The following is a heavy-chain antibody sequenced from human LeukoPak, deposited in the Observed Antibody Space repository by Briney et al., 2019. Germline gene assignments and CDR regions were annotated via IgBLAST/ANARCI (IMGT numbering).Heavy chain of an antibody. D-gene: IGHD5-18*01. CDR3: ARARGGYSYGAADY. CDR1: GGTFSSYA. Sequence: SVKVSCKASGGTFSSYAISWVRQAPGQGLEWMGGIIPIFGTANYAQKFQGRVTITRNTSISTAYMELSSLRSEDTAVYYCARARGGYSYGAADYWGQGTLVTVSS. CDR2: IIPIFGTA. V-gene: IGHV1-69*05. J-gene: IGHJ4*02.